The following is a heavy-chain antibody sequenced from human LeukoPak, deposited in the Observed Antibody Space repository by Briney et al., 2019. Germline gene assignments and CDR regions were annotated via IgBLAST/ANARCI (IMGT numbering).Heavy chain of an antibody. V-gene: IGHV4-38-2*02. CDR1: GYSISSGYY. Sequence: ASETLSLTCTVSGYSISSGYYWGWIRQPPGKGLEWIGSIYHSGSTYYNPSLKSRVTISVDTSKNQFSLKLSSVTAADTAVYYCARVGFGYYGSGSGLVDYWGQGTLVTVSS. J-gene: IGHJ4*02. CDR2: IYHSGST. D-gene: IGHD3-10*01. CDR3: ARVGFGYYGSGSGLVDY.